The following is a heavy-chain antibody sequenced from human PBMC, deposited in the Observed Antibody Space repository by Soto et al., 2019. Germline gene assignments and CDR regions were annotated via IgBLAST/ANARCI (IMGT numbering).Heavy chain of an antibody. D-gene: IGHD1-1*01. CDR3: ARGRYGDY. V-gene: IGHV1-18*01. Sequence: QVHLVQSGAEVKKPGASVKVSCQGSGYAFTTYGITWVRQAPGQGLEWMGWISAYNGNTNYAQKLQGRVPGTRGTSTSTAYMELRRLRYDDTAVYYCARGRYGDYWGQGALVTVSS. J-gene: IGHJ4*02. CDR1: GYAFTTYG. CDR2: ISAYNGNT.